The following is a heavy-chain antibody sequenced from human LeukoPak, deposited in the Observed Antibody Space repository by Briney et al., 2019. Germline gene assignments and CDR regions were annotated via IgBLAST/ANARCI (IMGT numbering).Heavy chain of an antibody. Sequence: SETLSLTCTVSGYSISSGYYWGWIRQPPGKGLEWIGGIYHSGSTYYNPSLKSRVTISVDTSKNQFSLKLSSVTAADTAVYYCARGGYGDYGPDAFDIWGQGTMVTVSS. J-gene: IGHJ3*02. V-gene: IGHV4-38-2*02. CDR3: ARGGYGDYGPDAFDI. CDR2: IYHSGST. CDR1: GYSISSGYY. D-gene: IGHD4-17*01.